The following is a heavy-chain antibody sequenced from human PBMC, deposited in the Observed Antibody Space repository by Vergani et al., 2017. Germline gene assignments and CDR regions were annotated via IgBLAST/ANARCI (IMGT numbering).Heavy chain of an antibody. Sequence: QVQLQQWGGGLLKPSETLSLTCVVNGGSFTSYHWTWIRQSPGEGLEWVGDIDHTGRPDYNPSLKSRLTMSVNKSRNQFSLTLNSVTATDTAIYFCARVNTETNGHLYYYYYVDVWRQGTAVTVS. CDR3: ARVNTETNGHLYYYYYVDV. D-gene: IGHD4-11*01. CDR2: IDHTGRP. CDR1: GGSFTSYH. J-gene: IGHJ6*03. V-gene: IGHV4-34*01.